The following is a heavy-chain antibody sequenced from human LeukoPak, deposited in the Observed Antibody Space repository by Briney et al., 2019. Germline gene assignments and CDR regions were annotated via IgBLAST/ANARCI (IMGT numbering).Heavy chain of an antibody. CDR2: IYYSGST. J-gene: IGHJ4*02. D-gene: IGHD4-17*01. Sequence: PSETLSLTCTVSGGSISSSSYYWGWIRQPPGKGLEWIGSIYYSGSTYYNPSLKSRVTISVDTSKNQFPLKLSSVTAADTAVYYCARVGQYGDYPDYWGQGTLSPSPQ. V-gene: IGHV4-39*01. CDR3: ARVGQYGDYPDY. CDR1: GGSISSSSYY.